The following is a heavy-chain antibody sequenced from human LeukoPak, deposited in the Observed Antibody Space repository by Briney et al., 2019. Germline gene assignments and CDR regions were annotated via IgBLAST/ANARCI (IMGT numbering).Heavy chain of an antibody. V-gene: IGHV3-23*01. J-gene: IGHJ4*02. CDR3: ARRGESASYGDYRFDY. CDR1: GFTFSNYA. D-gene: IGHD4-17*01. CDR2: ISGSSGLT. Sequence: PGGSLRLSCAASGFTFSNYAMSWVRRAPGRGLEWVSAISGSSGLTYYADSVKGRFTISRDNSKNTLFLQMSSLRAEDTAVYYCARRGESASYGDYRFDYWGQGTLVTVSS.